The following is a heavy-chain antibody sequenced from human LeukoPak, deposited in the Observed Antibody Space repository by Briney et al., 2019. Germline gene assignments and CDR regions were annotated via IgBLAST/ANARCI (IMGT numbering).Heavy chain of an antibody. Sequence: GASVKVCCQASGHTFIGYYIHWVRQAPGQGLEWMGWINPDSGGTNYAKKFQGRVAMTRDTSINTAYMELSRLRSDDTAVYYCARAPYGYSGYGVNWFDPWGQGTLVTVSS. CDR2: INPDSGGT. V-gene: IGHV1-2*02. CDR1: GHTFIGYY. J-gene: IGHJ5*02. D-gene: IGHD5-12*01. CDR3: ARAPYGYSGYGVNWFDP.